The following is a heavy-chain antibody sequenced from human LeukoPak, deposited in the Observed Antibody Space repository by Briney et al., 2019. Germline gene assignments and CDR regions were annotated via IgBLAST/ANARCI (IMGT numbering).Heavy chain of an antibody. CDR2: ISGSGGST. D-gene: IGHD3-10*01. Sequence: PGGSLRLSCAASGFTFSSYAMSWVRQAPGKGLEWVSAISGSGGSTYYADSVKGRFTISRDNSKNTLYLQMNSLRAEDTAVYYCAKSCYGSGSYYKPPFDYWGQGTLVTVSS. CDR1: GFTFSSYA. J-gene: IGHJ4*02. V-gene: IGHV3-23*01. CDR3: AKSCYGSGSYYKPPFDY.